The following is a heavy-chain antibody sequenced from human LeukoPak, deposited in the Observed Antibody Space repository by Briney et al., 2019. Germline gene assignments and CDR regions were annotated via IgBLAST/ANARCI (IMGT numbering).Heavy chain of an antibody. Sequence: GGSLRLSCAASGFTFNNDALHWVRQAPGKGLEWVSYISSSSSTIYYADSVKGRFTISRDNAKNSLYLQMNSLRAEDTAVYYCARDGMATSLYYYYYMDVWGKGTTVTVSS. CDR1: GFTFNNDA. CDR2: ISSSSSTI. CDR3: ARDGMATSLYYYYYMDV. J-gene: IGHJ6*03. D-gene: IGHD5-12*01. V-gene: IGHV3-48*01.